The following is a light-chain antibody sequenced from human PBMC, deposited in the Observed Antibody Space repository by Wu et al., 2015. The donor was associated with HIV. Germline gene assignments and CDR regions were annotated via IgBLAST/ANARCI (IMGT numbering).Light chain of an antibody. CDR3: QQYHSSRALT. Sequence: EIVLTQSPGTLSLSPGDTATLSCRAGQSVSSRYLAWYQQKPGQAPRLLIYGVSSRATGIPDRFSGSGSGTDFTLSISRLEPEDFAVYYCQQYHSSRALTFGGGTKVEIK. J-gene: IGKJ4*01. CDR1: QSVSSRY. V-gene: IGKV3-20*01. CDR2: GVS.